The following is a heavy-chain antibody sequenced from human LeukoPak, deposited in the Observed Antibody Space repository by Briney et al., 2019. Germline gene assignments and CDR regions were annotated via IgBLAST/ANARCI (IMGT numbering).Heavy chain of an antibody. Sequence: GGSRRLSCAASGFTFSSYAMSWVRQAPGKGLEWVSAISGSGGSTNYADSVKGRFTISRDNSKNTLYLQMNSLRAEDTAVFYCAKTGVGYCTGGSCSAAGYWGQGTLVTVSS. D-gene: IGHD2-15*01. CDR2: ISGSGGST. V-gene: IGHV3-23*01. CDR1: GFTFSSYA. CDR3: AKTGVGYCTGGSCSAAGY. J-gene: IGHJ4*02.